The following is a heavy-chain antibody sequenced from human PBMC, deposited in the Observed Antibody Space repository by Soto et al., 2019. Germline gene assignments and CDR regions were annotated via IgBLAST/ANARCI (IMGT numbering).Heavy chain of an antibody. CDR3: ARSLRQYYYYYSMDV. J-gene: IGHJ6*03. V-gene: IGHV4-59*01. CDR2: IYYSGST. D-gene: IGHD3-16*02. CDR1: GGSISSYH. Sequence: QVQLQESGPGLVEPSATLSLTCTVSGGSISSYHWSWSRQPPGKGLEWIGYIYYSGSTNYKPSLKSRVTVSVDTSKYQCSLKLSSVTAADTAAYYCARSLRQYYYYYSMDVWGKGTTVTVSS.